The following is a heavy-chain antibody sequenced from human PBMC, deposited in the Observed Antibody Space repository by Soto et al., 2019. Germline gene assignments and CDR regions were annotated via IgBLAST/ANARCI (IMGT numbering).Heavy chain of an antibody. D-gene: IGHD1-1*01. CDR2: IYYSGST. J-gene: IGHJ6*02. CDR1: GGSICSYY. CDR3: ARMAVQLGYYYGMEV. Sequence: SETLSLTCTVSGGSICSYYRSWIRQPPGKGLEWIGYIYYSGSTNYNPSLKSRVTISVDTSKSQFSLKLSSVTAADTAVYYCARMAVQLGYYYGMEVSGQGTTVTVSS. V-gene: IGHV4-59*01.